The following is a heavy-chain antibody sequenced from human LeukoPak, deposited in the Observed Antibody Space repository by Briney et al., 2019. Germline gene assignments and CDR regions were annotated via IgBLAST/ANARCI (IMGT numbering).Heavy chain of an antibody. CDR3: AKPYYSGSGSYDY. J-gene: IGHJ4*02. CDR1: GFTFSSYD. CDR2: ISSSGGSI. V-gene: IGHV3-23*01. D-gene: IGHD3-10*01. Sequence: PGGSLRLSCAASGFTFSSYDMSWVRQAPGKGLEWVSVISSSGGSIYYADSVKGRFTISRDNSKNTLHLQLNSLRAEDTAVYYCAKPYYSGSGSYDYWGQGTLVTASS.